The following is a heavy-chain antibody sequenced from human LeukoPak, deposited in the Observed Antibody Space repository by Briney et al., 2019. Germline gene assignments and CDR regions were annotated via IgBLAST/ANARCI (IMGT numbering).Heavy chain of an antibody. CDR1: GGSISSGGYY. J-gene: IGHJ5*02. CDR3: AGVRYCSSTSCYPRFDP. CDR2: IYYSGST. V-gene: IGHV4-31*03. D-gene: IGHD2-2*01. Sequence: SQTLSLTCTVSGGSISSGGYYWSWIRQHPGKGLEWIGYIYYSGSTYYNPSLKSRVTISVDTSKNQFSLKLSSVTAADTAVYYCAGVRYCSSTSCYPRFDPWGQGTLVTVSS.